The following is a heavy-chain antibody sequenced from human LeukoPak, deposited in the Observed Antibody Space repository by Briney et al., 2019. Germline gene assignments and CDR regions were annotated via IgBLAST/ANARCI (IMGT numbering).Heavy chain of an antibody. CDR3: ATRVSTSRSFDY. CDR2: IYSGGST. Sequence: PGGALRLSCAASGLTFSSHWMHWVRQAPGKGLEWVSVIYSGGSTYYADSVKGRFTISRDNSKNTLYLQMNSLRAEDTAVYYCATRVSTSRSFDYWGQGTLVTVSS. J-gene: IGHJ4*02. V-gene: IGHV3-53*01. CDR1: GLTFSSHW.